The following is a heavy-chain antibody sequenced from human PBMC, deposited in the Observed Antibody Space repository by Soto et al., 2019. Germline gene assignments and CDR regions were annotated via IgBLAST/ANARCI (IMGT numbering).Heavy chain of an antibody. Sequence: YSYAWVCLNQKKGMAWIGSIYYSGSTYYNPSLKSRVTISVDTSKNQFSLKLSSVTAADTAVYYCARLSKQHSSNAFDIWGQGTMVTVSS. CDR2: IYYSGST. D-gene: IGHD1-1*01. J-gene: IGHJ3*02. V-gene: IGHV4-39*01. CDR3: ARLSKQHSSNAFDI. CDR1: YS.